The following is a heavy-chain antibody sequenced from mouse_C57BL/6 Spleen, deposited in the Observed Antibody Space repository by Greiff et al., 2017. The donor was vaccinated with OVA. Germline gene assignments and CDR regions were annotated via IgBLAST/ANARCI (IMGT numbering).Heavy chain of an antibody. CDR1: GYTFTSYW. J-gene: IGHJ3*01. V-gene: IGHV1-69*01. CDR3: AREAY. CDR2: IDPSDSYT. Sequence: QVQLQQPGAELVMPGASVKLSCKASGYTFTSYWMHWVKQRPGQGLAWIGEIDPSDSYTNYNQKFKGKSTLTVDQSSSTAYMQLSSLTSEDSAVYYCAREAYWGQGTLVTVSA.